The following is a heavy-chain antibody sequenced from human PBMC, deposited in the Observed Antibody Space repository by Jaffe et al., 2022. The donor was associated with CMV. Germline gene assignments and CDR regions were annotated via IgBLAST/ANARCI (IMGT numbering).Heavy chain of an antibody. J-gene: IGHJ3*02. CDR2: INHSGST. Sequence: QVQLQQWGAGLLKPSETLSLTCAVYGGSFSGYYWSWIRQPPGKGLEWIGEINHSGSTNYNPSLKSRVTISVDTSKNQFSLKLSSVTAADTAVYYCARRPSYGDYVGRLNAFDIWGQGTMVTVSS. V-gene: IGHV4-34*01. CDR3: ARRPSYGDYVGRLNAFDI. CDR1: GGSFSGYY. D-gene: IGHD4-17*01.